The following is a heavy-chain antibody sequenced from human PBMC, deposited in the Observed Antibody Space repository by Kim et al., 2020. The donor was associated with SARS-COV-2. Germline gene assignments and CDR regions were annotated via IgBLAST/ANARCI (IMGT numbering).Heavy chain of an antibody. CDR1: GGSINSSY. V-gene: IGHV4-59*08. CDR2: IYSIGNT. CDR3: ARHRYSSSWYEN. J-gene: IGHJ4*02. D-gene: IGHD6-13*01. Sequence: SETLSLTCTVSGGSINSSYWSWIRQPPGKGLEWIGFIYSIGNTYYNPSLKSRVSISIDTSRNQFSLHLRSVTAADTAVYYCARHRYSSSWYENWGQGTL.